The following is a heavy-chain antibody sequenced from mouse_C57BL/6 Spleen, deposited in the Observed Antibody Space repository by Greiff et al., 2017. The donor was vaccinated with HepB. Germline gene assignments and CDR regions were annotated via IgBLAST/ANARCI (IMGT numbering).Heavy chain of an antibody. CDR1: GYTFTSYW. V-gene: IGHV1-55*01. CDR2: IYPGSGST. J-gene: IGHJ3*01. Sequence: VQLQQSGAELVKPGASVKMSCKASGYTFTSYWITWVKQRPGQGLEWIGDIYPGSGSTNYNEKFKSKATLTVDTSSSTAYMQLSSLTSEDSAVYYCARRGAYYSNYANWGQGTLVTVSA. D-gene: IGHD2-5*01. CDR3: ARRGAYYSNYAN.